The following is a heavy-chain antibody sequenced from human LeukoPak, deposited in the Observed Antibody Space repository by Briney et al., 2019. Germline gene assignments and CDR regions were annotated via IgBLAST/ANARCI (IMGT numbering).Heavy chain of an antibody. CDR2: ISYDGSNK. D-gene: IGHD3-22*01. CDR3: AKQHDSSGYYAYFDY. CDR1: GFIFSNYG. Sequence: GGSLRLSCAASGFIFSNYGIHWVRQAPGKGLEWVAVISYDGSNKYADSVKGRFTISRDNSKNTLYLQMNSLRAEDTAVYYCAKQHDSSGYYAYFDYWSQGTLVTVSS. J-gene: IGHJ4*02. V-gene: IGHV3-30*18.